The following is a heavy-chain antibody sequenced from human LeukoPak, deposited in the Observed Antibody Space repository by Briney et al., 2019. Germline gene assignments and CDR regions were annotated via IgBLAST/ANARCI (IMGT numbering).Heavy chain of an antibody. V-gene: IGHV3-30*04. J-gene: IGHJ5*02. CDR2: ISFDGSNK. Sequence: PGGSLRLSCAASGFTLSSYAMHWVRQAPGKGLGGVTIISFDGSNKYYADSVKGRFTISRDNSKNTLYLQMNGLRAEDTAVYYCATPYGEPDWFDPWGQGTLVTVSS. CDR3: ATPYGEPDWFDP. D-gene: IGHD4/OR15-4a*01. CDR1: GFTLSSYA.